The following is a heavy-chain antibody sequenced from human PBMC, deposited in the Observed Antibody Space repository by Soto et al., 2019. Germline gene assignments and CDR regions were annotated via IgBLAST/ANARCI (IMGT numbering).Heavy chain of an antibody. V-gene: IGHV3-30*18. J-gene: IGHJ6*02. D-gene: IGHD3-10*01. CDR1: GFTFSSYG. CDR3: AKDSVYGSGSYYDYYGMDV. CDR2: ISYDGSNK. Sequence: GGSLRLSCAASGFTFSSYGMHWVRQAPGKGLEWVAVISYDGSNKYYADSVKGRFTISRDNSKNTLYLQMNSLRAEDTAVYYCAKDSVYGSGSYYDYYGMDVWGQGTTVTVSS.